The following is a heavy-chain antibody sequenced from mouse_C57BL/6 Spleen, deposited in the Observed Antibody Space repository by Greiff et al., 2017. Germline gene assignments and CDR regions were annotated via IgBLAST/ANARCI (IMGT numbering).Heavy chain of an antibody. V-gene: IGHV3-6*01. CDR3: ARDGYYGSSYLY. CDR1: GYSITSGYY. J-gene: IGHJ2*01. D-gene: IGHD1-1*01. CDR2: ISYDGSN. Sequence: EVKLEESGPGLVKPSQSLSLTCSVTGYSITSGYYWNWIRQFPGNKLEWMGYISYDGSNNYNPSLKNRISITRDTSKNQFFLKLNSVTTEDTATYYCARDGYYGSSYLYWGQGTTLTVSS.